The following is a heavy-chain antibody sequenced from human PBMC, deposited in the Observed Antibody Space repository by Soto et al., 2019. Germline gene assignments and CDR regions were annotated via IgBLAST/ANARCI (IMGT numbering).Heavy chain of an antibody. D-gene: IGHD5-12*01. CDR2: TYSRSKWYN. V-gene: IGHV6-1*01. CDR1: GDSVSSNTAS. CDR3: AKGDNLGPKTGYAFDP. J-gene: IGHJ5*02. Sequence: SQTLALPCAISGDSVSSNTASWNVVRQSPSRGLEWLGRTYSRSKWYNDYAVSVKSRIIINPDTSKNQFSLQLNSVTPEDTAVYYCAKGDNLGPKTGYAFDPWGQGILVTVSS.